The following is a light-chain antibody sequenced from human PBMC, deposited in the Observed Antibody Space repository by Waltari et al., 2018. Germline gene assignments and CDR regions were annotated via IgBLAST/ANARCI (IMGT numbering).Light chain of an antibody. CDR2: GAS. V-gene: IGKV1-27*01. CDR3: QKYNSPPFT. J-gene: IGKJ3*01. Sequence: CRASHDLREFLALYQQKPGKVPNLLIYGASTLHSGVSSRFSGSGSGTEFTLTISGLQPEDVATYYCQKYNSPPFTFGPGTKVDLK. CDR1: HDLREF.